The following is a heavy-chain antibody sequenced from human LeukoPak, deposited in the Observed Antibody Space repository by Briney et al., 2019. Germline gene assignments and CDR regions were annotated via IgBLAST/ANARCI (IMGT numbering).Heavy chain of an antibody. D-gene: IGHD2-2*01. Sequence: SVKVSCKASGGTFSSYAISWVRQAPGQGLEWMGGIIPIFGTANYAQKFQGRVTITTDESTSTAYMELSSLRSEDTAGYYCARGRYCSSTSCYGFDYWGQGTLVTVSS. V-gene: IGHV1-69*05. CDR3: ARGRYCSSTSCYGFDY. CDR2: IIPIFGTA. J-gene: IGHJ4*02. CDR1: GGTFSSYA.